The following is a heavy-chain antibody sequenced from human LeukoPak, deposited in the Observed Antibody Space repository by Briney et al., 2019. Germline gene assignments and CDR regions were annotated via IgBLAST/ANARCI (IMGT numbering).Heavy chain of an antibody. D-gene: IGHD6-19*01. CDR3: ARALAVAGIDY. Sequence: VASVKVSCKASGYTFTSYYMHWVRQAPGQGLGGMGIINPSGGSTSYAQKFQGRVTMTRDTSTSTVYMELSSLRSEDTAVYYCARALAVAGIDYWGQGTLVTVSS. CDR2: INPSGGST. CDR1: GYTFTSYY. V-gene: IGHV1-46*01. J-gene: IGHJ4*02.